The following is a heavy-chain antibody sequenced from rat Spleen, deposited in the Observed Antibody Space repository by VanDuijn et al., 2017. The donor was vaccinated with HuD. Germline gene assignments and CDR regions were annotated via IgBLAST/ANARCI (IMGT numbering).Heavy chain of an antibody. Sequence: EVQLVESGGGLVQPGRSMKLSCAASGFTFSNYDMAWVRQAPTKGLEWVASVTYDGSKTYYRDSVKGRFTISRDDPKSTLYLQMNSLRSEDTATYCCSTENYWFAYWGQGTLVTVSS. CDR1: GFTFSNYD. V-gene: IGHV5-22*01. CDR2: VTYDGSKT. J-gene: IGHJ3*01. D-gene: IGHD1-10*01. CDR3: STENYWFAY.